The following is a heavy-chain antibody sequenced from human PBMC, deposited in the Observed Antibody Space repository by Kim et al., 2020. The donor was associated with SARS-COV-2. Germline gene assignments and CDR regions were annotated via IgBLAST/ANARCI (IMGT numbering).Heavy chain of an antibody. CDR1: GDSVSSNSAA. Sequence: SQTLSLTCAISGDSVSSNSAAWNWIRQSPSRGLEWLGRTYYRSKWYNDYAVSVKSRITINPDTSKNQFSLQLNSVTPEDTAVYYCARELVWDSSSSGGPEDRIDYWGQGTLVTVSS. V-gene: IGHV6-1*01. CDR3: ARELVWDSSSSGGPEDRIDY. J-gene: IGHJ4*02. D-gene: IGHD6-6*01. CDR2: TYYRSKWYN.